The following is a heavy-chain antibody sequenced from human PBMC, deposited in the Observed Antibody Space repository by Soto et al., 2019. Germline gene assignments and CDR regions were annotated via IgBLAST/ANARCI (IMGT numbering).Heavy chain of an antibody. V-gene: IGHV3-23*01. J-gene: IGHJ6*02. CDR1: GFTFSSYA. D-gene: IGHD1-26*01. CDR2: ISGSGGST. CDR3: PREEEYYYYGTDV. Sequence: EVQLLESGGGLVQPGGSLRLSCAASGFTFSSYAMSWVRQAPGKGLEWVSAISGSGGSTYYADSVKGRFTISRDNSKNTLYLQMNSLRAEDTAVYYCPREEEYYYYGTDVWGQGTTVTVSS.